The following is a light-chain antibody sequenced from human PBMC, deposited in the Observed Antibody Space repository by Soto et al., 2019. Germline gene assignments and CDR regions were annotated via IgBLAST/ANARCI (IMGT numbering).Light chain of an antibody. CDR3: QHYNSYPWT. J-gene: IGKJ1*01. V-gene: IGKV1-5*03. CDR2: KAS. Sequence: DIQMTQSPSTMSASVGDRVTITCRASQSIDSWLAWYQQKPGKAPKFLMYKASNLESGVPSRFSGSGSETEFTLTISSLQPDDFATYYCQHYNSYPWTFGQGTKVEFK. CDR1: QSIDSW.